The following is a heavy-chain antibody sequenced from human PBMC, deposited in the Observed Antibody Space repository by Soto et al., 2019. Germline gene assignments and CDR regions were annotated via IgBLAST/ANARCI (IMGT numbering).Heavy chain of an antibody. CDR2: ISDTGDTI. CDR3: ARGYKSPYYYYGMDV. CDR1: GFTFSDYY. J-gene: IGHJ6*02. D-gene: IGHD1-1*01. V-gene: IGHV3-11*01. Sequence: PGGSLRLSCEASGFTFSDYYWTWSRQAPGKGLEWVSYISDTGDTIYYPDSVKGRFTIARDNAKNSLYLQMNSLRAQDTAVYYCARGYKSPYYYYGMDVWGQGTTVTVSS.